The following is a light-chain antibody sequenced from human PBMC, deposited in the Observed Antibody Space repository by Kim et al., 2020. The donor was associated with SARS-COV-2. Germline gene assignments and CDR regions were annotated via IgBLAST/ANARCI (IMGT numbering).Light chain of an antibody. J-gene: IGLJ3*02. CDR2: SNN. CDR1: SSNIGSNT. V-gene: IGLV1-44*01. CDR3: AAWDDSLNAWV. Sequence: GQRVTISCSGGSSNIGSNTVNWYQQLPGTAPKLLIYSNNQRPSGVPDRFSGSKSGTSASLAISGLQSEDEADYYCAAWDDSLNAWVFGGGTQLTVL.